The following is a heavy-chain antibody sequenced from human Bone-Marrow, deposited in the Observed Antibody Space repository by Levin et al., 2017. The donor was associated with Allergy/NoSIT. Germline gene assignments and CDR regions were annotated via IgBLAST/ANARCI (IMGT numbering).Heavy chain of an antibody. V-gene: IGHV1-2*02. J-gene: IGHJ4*02. D-gene: IGHD4-23*01. CDR1: GYTFTDYY. CDR3: ARDNDYGGNSGDY. Sequence: GESLKISCKASGYTFTDYYIHWVRQAPGQGLEWMGWINPNSGGTNYAQKFQGRVTMTRDTSISTAYIELSRLASDDTAVYYCARDNDYGGNSGDYWGQGTLVTVSS. CDR2: INPNSGGT.